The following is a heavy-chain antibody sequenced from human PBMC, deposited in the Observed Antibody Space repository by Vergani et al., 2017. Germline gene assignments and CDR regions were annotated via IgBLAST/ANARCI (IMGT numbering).Heavy chain of an antibody. V-gene: IGHV4-4*03. CDR1: GDSISSNNC. CDR2: ICHTEDT. Sequence: QVQLQESGPGLVKPPGTLSLTCAVSGDSISSNNCWTWVRQPPGKGLEWIGEICHTEDTKYSPSLKSRVTISVDTSKNQFSLKLSSVTAADTAVYYCAREWGYQYYFDYWGQGTLVTVSS. J-gene: IGHJ4*02. D-gene: IGHD1-26*01. CDR3: AREWGYQYYFDY.